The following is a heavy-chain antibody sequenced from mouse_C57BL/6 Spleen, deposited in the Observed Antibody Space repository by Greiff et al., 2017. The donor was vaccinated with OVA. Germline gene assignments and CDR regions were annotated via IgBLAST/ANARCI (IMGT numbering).Heavy chain of an antibody. V-gene: IGHV1-82*01. J-gene: IGHJ4*01. Sequence: SGPELVKPGASVKISCKASGYAFSSSWMNWVKQRPGKGLEWLGRIYPGDGDTNYNGKFKGKATLTADKSSSTAYMQLSSLTSEDSAVYFCARLTTVVARDYAMDYWGQGTSVTVSS. CDR1: GYAFSSSW. CDR2: IYPGDGDT. D-gene: IGHD1-1*01. CDR3: ARLTTVVARDYAMDY.